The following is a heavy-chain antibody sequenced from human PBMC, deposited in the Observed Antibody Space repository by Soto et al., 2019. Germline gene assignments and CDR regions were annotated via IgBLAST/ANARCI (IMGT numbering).Heavy chain of an antibody. CDR2: IFSSGRT. V-gene: IGHV4-4*07. D-gene: IGHD2-21*02. CDR1: GGYITNYS. Sequence: SETLSLTCTVSGGYITNYSWVWIRQPAGKGLEWIGRIFSSGRTNYNPSLKGRITMSLDTSKNQFSLKLNSATATDTAVYFCARDQGVVVTADNWFDPWGQGILVTVSS. J-gene: IGHJ5*02. CDR3: ARDQGVVVTADNWFDP.